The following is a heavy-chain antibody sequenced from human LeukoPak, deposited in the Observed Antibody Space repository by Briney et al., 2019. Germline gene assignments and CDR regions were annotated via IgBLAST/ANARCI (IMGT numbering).Heavy chain of an antibody. V-gene: IGHV3-21*01. D-gene: IGHD6-13*01. CDR3: AQVDRGDYSSSPVPYYNYYMNV. J-gene: IGHJ6*03. CDR2: ISSSSSLI. CDR1: AFTFSYYS. Sequence: GGCLRLSCAASAFTFSYYSLNWVRQAPGPGLEWVSCISSSSSLIFYSHSVRCRFAISRANAKTLLYLHMNNLRVEDTAVYYCAQVDRGDYSSSPVPYYNYYMNVWGKGTTVTVSS.